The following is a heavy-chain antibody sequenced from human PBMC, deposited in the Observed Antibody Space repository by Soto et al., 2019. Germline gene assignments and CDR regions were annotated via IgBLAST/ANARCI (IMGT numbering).Heavy chain of an antibody. D-gene: IGHD2-15*01. CDR3: ARDPALSEDDAFEI. CDR2: ISSSSSTI. J-gene: IGHJ3*02. V-gene: IGHV3-48*02. Sequence: EVQLVESGGGLVQPGGSLRLSCAASGFTFSSYSMNWVRQAPGKGLEWVSYISSSSSTIYYADSVKGRFTISRDNAKSSLYLQMNSLRDEDTAVYYCARDPALSEDDAFEIWGQGTMVTVSS. CDR1: GFTFSSYS.